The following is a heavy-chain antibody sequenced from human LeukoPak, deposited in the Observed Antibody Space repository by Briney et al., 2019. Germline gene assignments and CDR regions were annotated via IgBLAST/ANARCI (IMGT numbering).Heavy chain of an antibody. Sequence: PGGSLGLSCAASGFTFSSYSMNWVRQAPGKGLEWVSSISSSSSYIYYADSVKGRFTISRDNAKNSLYLQMNSLRAEDTAVYYCARGIGHPGTSDYWGQGTLVTVSS. D-gene: IGHD1-1*01. CDR2: ISSSSSYI. CDR1: GFTFSSYS. J-gene: IGHJ4*02. V-gene: IGHV3-21*01. CDR3: ARGIGHPGTSDY.